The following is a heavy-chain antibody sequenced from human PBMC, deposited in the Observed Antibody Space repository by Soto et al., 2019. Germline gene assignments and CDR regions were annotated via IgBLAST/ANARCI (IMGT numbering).Heavy chain of an antibody. J-gene: IGHJ5*02. CDR1: GYTFTSYG. V-gene: IGHV1-18*01. Sequence: QVQLVQSGAEVKKPGASVKVSCKASGYTFTSYGISWVRQAPGQGLEWMGWISAYNGNTNYAQKLQGRVPMTTNTYTSTAYMELRSLRSDDTAVYYCARDSLVVVPAATNWFDPWGQGTLVTVSS. D-gene: IGHD2-2*01. CDR3: ARDSLVVVPAATNWFDP. CDR2: ISAYNGNT.